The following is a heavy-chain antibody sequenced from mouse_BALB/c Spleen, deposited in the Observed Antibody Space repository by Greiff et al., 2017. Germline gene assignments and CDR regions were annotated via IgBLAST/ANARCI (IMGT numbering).Heavy chain of an antibody. J-gene: IGHJ3*01. CDR3: ARDYYGSSFLFAY. V-gene: IGHV1-54*01. CDR2: INPGSGGT. CDR1: GYAFTNYL. Sequence: QVQLKQSGAELVRPGTSVKVSCKASGYAFTNYLIEWVKQRPGQGLEWIGVINPGSGGTNYNEKFKCKATLTADKSSSTAYMQLSILTSDDSAVYFCARDYYGSSFLFAYWGQGTLVTVSA. D-gene: IGHD1-1*01.